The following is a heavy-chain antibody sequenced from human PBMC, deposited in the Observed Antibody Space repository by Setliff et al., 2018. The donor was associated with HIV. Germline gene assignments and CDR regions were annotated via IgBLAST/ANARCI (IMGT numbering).Heavy chain of an antibody. CDR3: ARDDLYGSGSMGGFDY. D-gene: IGHD3-10*01. Sequence: SVKVSCKASGGTFSSYAISWVRQAPGQGLGWMGGIIPIFGTANYAQKFQGRVTITADESTSTAYMELSSLRSEDTAVYYCARDDLYGSGSMGGFDYWGQGTLVTVSS. CDR2: IIPIFGTA. J-gene: IGHJ4*02. CDR1: GGTFSSYA. V-gene: IGHV1-69*13.